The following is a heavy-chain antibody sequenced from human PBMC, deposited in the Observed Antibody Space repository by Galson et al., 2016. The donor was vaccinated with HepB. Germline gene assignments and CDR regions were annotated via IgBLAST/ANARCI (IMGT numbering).Heavy chain of an antibody. CDR1: GGSISSGGYY. D-gene: IGHD3-3*01. Sequence: TLSLTCTVSGGSISSGGYYWSWIRQHPGKGLEWVGFTSYSASAHCNPSLQSRLTMSVDTSKNQLSLKLFSVTAADTAVYYCARVGRLDFWSGFYVPPFDYWGQGTLGTVSS. CDR2: TSYSASA. CDR3: ARVGRLDFWSGFYVPPFDY. V-gene: IGHV4-31*03. J-gene: IGHJ4*02.